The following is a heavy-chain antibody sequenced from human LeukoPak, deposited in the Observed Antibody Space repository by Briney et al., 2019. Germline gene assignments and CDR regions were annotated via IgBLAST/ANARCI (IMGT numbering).Heavy chain of an antibody. CDR2: INPNSGGT. D-gene: IGHD6-13*01. Sequence: ASVKVSCKASGYTFTGYYMHWVRQAPGQGLEWMGWINPNSGGTDYAQKFQGRVTMTRDTSISTAYMELSRLRSDDTAVYYCARGGHSRRNDAFDIWAKGTMVTVSP. CDR3: ARGGHSRRNDAFDI. V-gene: IGHV1-2*02. CDR1: GYTFTGYY. J-gene: IGHJ3*02.